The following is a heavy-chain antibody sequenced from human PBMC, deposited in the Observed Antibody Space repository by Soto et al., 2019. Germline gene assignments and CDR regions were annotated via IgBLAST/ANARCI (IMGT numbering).Heavy chain of an antibody. CDR1: GFTFSSYW. CDR3: ARGDNSSSKFRNFGS. D-gene: IGHD6-6*01. V-gene: IGHV3-7*05. Sequence: LRLSCAAYGFTFSSYWMSWVRQAPGKGLEWVANIKQDGSDKNYVDSVKGRFTISRDNAKNSLYLQMNGLGAEDTAVYYCARGDNSSSKFRNFGSWGQGALVTVSS. J-gene: IGHJ4*02. CDR2: IKQDGSDK.